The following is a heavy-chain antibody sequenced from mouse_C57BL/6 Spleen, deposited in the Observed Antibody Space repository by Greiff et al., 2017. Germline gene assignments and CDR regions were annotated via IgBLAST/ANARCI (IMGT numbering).Heavy chain of an antibody. J-gene: IGHJ3*01. D-gene: IGHD1-1*01. CDR3: TIITTAGFAY. CDR1: GFTFSSYA. CDR2: ISSGGDYI. Sequence: EVKVVESGAGLVKPGGSLKLSCAASGFTFSSYAMSWVRQTPEKRLEWVAYISSGGDYIYYADTVKGRCTISSDNARNTLYLQMSSLKSEDTAMYYCTIITTAGFAYWGPGPLVTFSA. V-gene: IGHV5-9-1*02.